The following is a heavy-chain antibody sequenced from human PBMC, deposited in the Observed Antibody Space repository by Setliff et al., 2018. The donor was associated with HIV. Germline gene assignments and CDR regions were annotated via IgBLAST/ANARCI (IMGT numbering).Heavy chain of an antibody. D-gene: IGHD1-1*01. Sequence: ASVKVSCKTSGYTFTTSGVSWVRQAPGQGLEWMGWINIRSGNTNYAQKFQVRVTMTRNTSISTAYMELSSLRSDDTAVYFCARQLSNSFESWGQGTLVTVSS. V-gene: IGHV1-8*02. CDR2: INIRSGNT. CDR1: GYTFTTSG. J-gene: IGHJ4*02. CDR3: ARQLSNSFES.